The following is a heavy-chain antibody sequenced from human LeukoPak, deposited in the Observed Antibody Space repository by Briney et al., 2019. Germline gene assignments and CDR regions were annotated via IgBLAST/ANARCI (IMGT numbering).Heavy chain of an antibody. D-gene: IGHD2-21*02. J-gene: IGHJ4*02. CDR1: GFTFSSYG. CDR3: ANGFCGTNCYYFEY. V-gene: IGHV3-30*18. CDR2: ISYDGGTK. Sequence: GGSLRLSCAASGFTFSSYGMHWVRQAPGKGLEWVAVISYDGGTKIYADSVKGRFTISKDNSKNTVYLQMNSLRAEDTAVYYCANGFCGTNCYYFEYWGQGTLVAVSS.